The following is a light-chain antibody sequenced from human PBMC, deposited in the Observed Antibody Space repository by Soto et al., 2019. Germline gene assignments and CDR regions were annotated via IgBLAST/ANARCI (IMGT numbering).Light chain of an antibody. CDR1: SSNIGNNY. Sequence: QSVLTQPPSVSAAPGQKVTSSCSGSSSNIGNNYVSWYQQLPGTAPKLLIYENDKRPSGIPDRFSGSKSGTSATLGITGLQTGDEADYYCGTWDSSLSAGMFGGGTKLTVL. CDR2: END. J-gene: IGLJ3*02. CDR3: GTWDSSLSAGM. V-gene: IGLV1-51*01.